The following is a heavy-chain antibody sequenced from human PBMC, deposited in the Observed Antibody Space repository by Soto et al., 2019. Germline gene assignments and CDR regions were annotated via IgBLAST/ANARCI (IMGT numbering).Heavy chain of an antibody. CDR2: INHSGST. J-gene: IGHJ6*02. CDR1: GGSFSGYY. CDR3: ARGQGRVVISYYYYGMDV. Sequence: SETLSLTCGVYGGSFSGYYWSWIRQPPGKGLEWIGEINHSGSTNYNASLKSRVSISVDTSKNQFSLKLSSVTAADTAVYYCARGQGRVVISYYYYGMDVWGQGTTVTVS. D-gene: IGHD3-3*01. V-gene: IGHV4-34*01.